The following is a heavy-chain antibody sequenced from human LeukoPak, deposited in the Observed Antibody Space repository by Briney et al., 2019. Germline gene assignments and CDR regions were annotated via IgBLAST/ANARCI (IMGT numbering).Heavy chain of an antibody. CDR3: ARERRYCSGGSCSSRAFDI. Sequence: PGGSLRLSCAASGFTVSSSYMSWVRQAPGKGLEWVSVIYSGGSTYYADSVKGRFTISRDNSENTLYLQMNSLRAEDTAVYYCARERRYCSGGSCSSRAFDIWGQGTMVTVSS. CDR2: IYSGGST. J-gene: IGHJ3*02. V-gene: IGHV3-53*01. D-gene: IGHD2-15*01. CDR1: GFTVSSSY.